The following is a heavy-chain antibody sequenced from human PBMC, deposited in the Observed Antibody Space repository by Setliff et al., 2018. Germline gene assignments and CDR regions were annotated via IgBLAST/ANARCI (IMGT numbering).Heavy chain of an antibody. CDR3: ASRRTGPGGWFDY. V-gene: IGHV4-39*01. Sequence: PSETLSLTCTVSGGSVSSSSYYWGWIRQPPRKGLEWIGTIYYSGTTYYSPSLKSRVTISVDTSKNQFSLKLTSVTAADTAIYYCASRRTGPGGWFDYWGQGTLVTVSS. J-gene: IGHJ5*01. CDR1: GGSVSSSSYY. CDR2: IYYSGTT. D-gene: IGHD1-26*01.